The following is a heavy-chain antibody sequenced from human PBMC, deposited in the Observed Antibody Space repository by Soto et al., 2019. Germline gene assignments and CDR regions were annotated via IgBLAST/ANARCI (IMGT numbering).Heavy chain of an antibody. CDR2: IWYDGSNK. CDR3: ARDLSGDSWATICDY. Sequence: QVQLVESGGGVVQPGRSLRLSCAASGFTFSSYGMYWVRQAPGKGLEWVAVIWYDGSNKYYADSVKGRFTIPRDNSKNTLYLQMNSLRAEDTAVYYCARDLSGDSWATICDYWGQGTLVTVSS. D-gene: IGHD5-12*01. V-gene: IGHV3-33*01. J-gene: IGHJ4*02. CDR1: GFTFSSYG.